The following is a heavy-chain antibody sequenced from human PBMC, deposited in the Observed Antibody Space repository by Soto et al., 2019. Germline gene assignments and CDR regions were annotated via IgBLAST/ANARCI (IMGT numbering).Heavy chain of an antibody. Sequence: PSETLSLTCTVSGGSISSYYWSWIRQPAGKGLEWIGRIYTSGSTNYNPSLKSRVTMSVDTSKNQFSLKLSSVTAADTAVYYCARGGRIFGVVIINAFDIWGQGTMVTVSS. CDR3: ARGGRIFGVVIINAFDI. V-gene: IGHV4-4*07. CDR1: GGSISSYY. J-gene: IGHJ3*02. CDR2: IYTSGST. D-gene: IGHD3-3*02.